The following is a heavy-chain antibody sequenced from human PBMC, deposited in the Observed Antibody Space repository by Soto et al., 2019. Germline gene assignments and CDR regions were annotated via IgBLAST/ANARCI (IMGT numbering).Heavy chain of an antibody. Sequence: PGGSLRLSCAASGFSFSMYSMNWVRQAPGKGLEWVSYISSNSVTIYDTDSGRGRFTISRDNAKNSLYLQMNSLRDEDTAVYYCAREHILGTTSFDFCGQGPLVTVSS. CDR3: AREHILGTTSFDF. CDR2: ISSNSVTI. V-gene: IGHV3-48*02. J-gene: IGHJ4*02. D-gene: IGHD1-26*01. CDR1: GFSFSMYS.